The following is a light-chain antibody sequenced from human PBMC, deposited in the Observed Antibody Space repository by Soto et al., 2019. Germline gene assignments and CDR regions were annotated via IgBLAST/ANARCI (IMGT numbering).Light chain of an antibody. Sequence: DIQMTQSPWSLSASVGDRVTIACRASQSISRYLNWYQQKPGEAPKLLMDAASRLQSGVPSRFSGSASGTEFTLTISSLQPADFATYYCHLSYTAAYTFGQGTKLEIK. CDR1: QSISRY. CDR2: AAS. CDR3: HLSYTAAYT. V-gene: IGKV1-39*01. J-gene: IGKJ2*01.